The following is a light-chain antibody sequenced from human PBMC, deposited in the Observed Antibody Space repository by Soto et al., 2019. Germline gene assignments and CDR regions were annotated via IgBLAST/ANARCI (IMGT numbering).Light chain of an antibody. CDR3: QQYNNWPPWT. CDR1: QSVGSD. J-gene: IGKJ1*01. V-gene: IGKV3D-15*01. Sequence: EIVMTQSPATLSVSPGERATLSCRASQSVGSDLAWYQQKPGQAPRLVIYDIFTRATGVPDKFSGSGSGTDFTLTISRMAPEDFAVYYCQQYNNWPPWTFGQGTKVDIK. CDR2: DIF.